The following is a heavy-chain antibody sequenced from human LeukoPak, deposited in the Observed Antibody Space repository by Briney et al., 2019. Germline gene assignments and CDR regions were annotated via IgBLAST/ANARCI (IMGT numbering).Heavy chain of an antibody. CDR2: ISGSGDTT. CDR1: RFTLSTYA. V-gene: IGHV3-23*01. Sequence: PPGGSLRLSCTASRFTLSTYAMSWVRQAPGKGLEWVSSISGSGDTTYYTGSVKGRFTISRDNSKNALYLQMSSLRAEDTAVYYCAKSQRNDQQVVQRIDYWGQGTLVTVSS. CDR3: AKSQRNDQQVVQRIDY. D-gene: IGHD2-2*01. J-gene: IGHJ4*02.